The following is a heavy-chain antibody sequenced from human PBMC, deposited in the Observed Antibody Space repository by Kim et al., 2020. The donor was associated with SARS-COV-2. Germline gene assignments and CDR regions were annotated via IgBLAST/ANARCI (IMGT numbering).Heavy chain of an antibody. CDR2: INAGNGNT. D-gene: IGHD1-26*01. CDR1: GYTFTSYA. J-gene: IGHJ5*02. V-gene: IGHV1-3*01. Sequence: ASVKVSCKASGYTFTSYAMHWVRQAPGQRLEWMGWINAGNGNTKYSQKFQGRVTITRDTSASTAYMELSSLRSEDTAVYYCARGPHSGSYDWHWFDPWGQGTLVTVSS. CDR3: ARGPHSGSYDWHWFDP.